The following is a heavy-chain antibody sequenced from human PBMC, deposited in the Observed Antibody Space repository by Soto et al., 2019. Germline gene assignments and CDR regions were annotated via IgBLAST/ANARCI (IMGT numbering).Heavy chain of an antibody. D-gene: IGHD3-22*01. J-gene: IGHJ4*02. CDR2: ISAYNGNT. V-gene: IGHV1-18*01. CDR1: GYTFTSYG. Sequence: ASVKVSCKASGYTFTSYGISWVRQAPGQGLEWMGWISAYNGNTNYAQKLQGRVTMTTDTSTSTAYMELRSLRSDDTAVYYCARDQRRNYYDTRRDFGYWGQGTLVTVSS. CDR3: ARDQRRNYYDTRRDFGY.